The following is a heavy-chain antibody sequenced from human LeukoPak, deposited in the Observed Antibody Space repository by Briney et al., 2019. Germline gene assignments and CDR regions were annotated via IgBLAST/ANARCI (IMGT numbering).Heavy chain of an antibody. CDR2: IYYSGST. J-gene: IGHJ3*02. D-gene: IGHD1-26*01. Sequence: PSETLSLTCTVSGGSISSYYWSWIRQPPGKGLEWIGYIYYSGSTNYNPSLKSRVTISVDTSKNQFSLKLSSVTAADTAVYYCARKEGWGGSFDAFDIWGQGTMVTVSS. CDR1: GGSISSYY. V-gene: IGHV4-59*01. CDR3: ARKEGWGGSFDAFDI.